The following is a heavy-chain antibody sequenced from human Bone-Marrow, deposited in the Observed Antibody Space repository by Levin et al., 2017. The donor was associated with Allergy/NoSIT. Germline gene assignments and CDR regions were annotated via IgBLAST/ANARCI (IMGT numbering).Heavy chain of an antibody. CDR1: GYTFTGYY. J-gene: IGHJ4*02. CDR2: INPNSGGT. CDR3: ARGGITIFGVVIIPVGGDYFDY. D-gene: IGHD3-3*01. V-gene: IGHV1-2*06. Sequence: GESLKISCKASGYTFTGYYMHWVRQAPGQGLEWMGRINPNSGGTNYAQKFQGRVTMTRDTSISTAYMELSRLRSDDTAVYYCARGGITIFGVVIIPVGGDYFDYWGQGTLVTVSS.